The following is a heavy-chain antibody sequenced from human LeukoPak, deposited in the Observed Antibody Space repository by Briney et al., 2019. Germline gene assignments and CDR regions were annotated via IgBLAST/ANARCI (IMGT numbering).Heavy chain of an antibody. D-gene: IGHD2-15*01. CDR1: GFTFSSYS. V-gene: IGHV3-33*01. CDR3: ARDQGYCSGGRCHSHFDY. Sequence: GGSLRLSCATSGFTFSSYSMQGVRQAPGKGLEWVAVIWVGGSKKFYADSVEGRFTISRDDSKSTSYLQMNSLRAEDTAVYYCARDQGYCSGGRCHSHFDYWGQGTLVTVSS. J-gene: IGHJ4*02. CDR2: IWVGGSKK.